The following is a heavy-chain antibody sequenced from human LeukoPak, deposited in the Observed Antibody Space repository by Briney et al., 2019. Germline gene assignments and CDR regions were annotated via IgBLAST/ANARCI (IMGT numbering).Heavy chain of an antibody. D-gene: IGHD6-13*01. CDR3: ARVDYGSSWSSNWFDP. CDR2: IYPGDSDT. CDR1: GYSFTSYW. V-gene: IGHV5-51*01. J-gene: IGHJ5*02. Sequence: GESLKISCKGSGYSFTSYWIGWVRQMPGKGLEWMGIIYPGDSDTRYSPSFQGRVTLSADKSISTAYLQWSSLKASDTAIYYCARVDYGSSWSSNWFDPWGQGTLVTVSS.